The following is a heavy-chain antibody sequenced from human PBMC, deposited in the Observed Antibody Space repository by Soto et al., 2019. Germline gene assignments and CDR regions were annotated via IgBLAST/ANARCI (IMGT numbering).Heavy chain of an antibody. CDR2: IYHSGST. CDR1: GGSISSSNW. J-gene: IGHJ4*02. V-gene: IGHV4-4*02. D-gene: IGHD3-10*01. Sequence: QVQLQESGPGLVKPSGTLSLTCAVSGGSISSSNWWSWVRQPPGKGLEWIGEIYHSGSTNYNPSPDSRVTISVDKSMNQFSRTLSSVPAADTAGYYCARDDSGGSIDCWGQGALVTVSS. CDR3: ARDDSGGSIDC.